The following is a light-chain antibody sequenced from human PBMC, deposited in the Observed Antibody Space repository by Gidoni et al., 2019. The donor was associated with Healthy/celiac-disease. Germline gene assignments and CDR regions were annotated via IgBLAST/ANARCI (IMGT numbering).Light chain of an antibody. CDR1: SSDVGGYNY. Sequence: QSALTQPRSVSGSPGQSVTISCTGTSSDVGGYNYVSWYQQHPGKAPKLMIYDVSKRPPGVPDRCSGSKSGNTASLTISGLQAEDEADYYCCSYAGSYTRVFGGGTKLTVL. V-gene: IGLV2-11*01. J-gene: IGLJ3*02. CDR3: CSYAGSYTRV. CDR2: DVS.